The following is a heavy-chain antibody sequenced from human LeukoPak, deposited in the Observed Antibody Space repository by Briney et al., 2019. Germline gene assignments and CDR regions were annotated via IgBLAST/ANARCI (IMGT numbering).Heavy chain of an antibody. CDR1: GGSVSSSNYY. J-gene: IGHJ4*02. D-gene: IGHD6-13*01. Sequence: SETLSLTCTVSGGSVSSSNYYCSWIRQPPGKGLEWVGFFSYNVHSDYNPSLKSRVTISVDTSKNQFSLRLSSVTAADTAIYYCARVPPAGTWLDYWGQGTLVTVSS. CDR2: FSYNVHS. CDR3: ARVPPAGTWLDY. V-gene: IGHV4-61*01.